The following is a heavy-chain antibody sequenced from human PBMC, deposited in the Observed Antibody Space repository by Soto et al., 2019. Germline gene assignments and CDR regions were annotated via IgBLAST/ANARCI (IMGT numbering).Heavy chain of an antibody. CDR1: GFTFSSYA. J-gene: IGHJ4*02. CDR3: AKDKYDYVWGSYRFPFDY. V-gene: IGHV3-23*01. Sequence: EVQLLESGGGLVQPGGSLRLSCAASGFTFSSYAMSWVRQAPGKGLEWVSAISGSGGSTYYADSVKGRLTISRDNSKNTLYLQMNSLRAEDTAVYYCAKDKYDYVWGSYRFPFDYLGQGTLVTVSS. D-gene: IGHD3-16*02. CDR2: ISGSGGST.